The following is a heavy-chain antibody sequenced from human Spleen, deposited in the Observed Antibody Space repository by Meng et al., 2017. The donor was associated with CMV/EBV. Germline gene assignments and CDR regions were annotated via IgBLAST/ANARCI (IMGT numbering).Heavy chain of an antibody. D-gene: IGHD6-13*01. J-gene: IGHJ4*02. Sequence: ASVKVSCKASGGTFSSYAISWVRQAPGQGLEWMGWISAYTGDTNYAQKLQGRVMMTTDTSITTAYMELRSLRSDDTAVYYCARDRLAAGGGTGYWGQGTLVTVSS. CDR3: ARDRLAAGGGTGY. CDR2: ISAYTGDT. CDR1: GGTFSSYA. V-gene: IGHV1-18*01.